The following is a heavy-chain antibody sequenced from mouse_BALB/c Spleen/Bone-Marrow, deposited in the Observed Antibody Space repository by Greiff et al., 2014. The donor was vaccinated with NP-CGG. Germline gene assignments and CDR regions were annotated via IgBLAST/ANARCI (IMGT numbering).Heavy chain of an antibody. Sequence: EVKLQESGGGLVKPGGSLKLSCAASGFAFSSYDMSWVRQTPEKRLEWIAYISHGGGTTYYSDTVKGRFTISRDNATNTLYMQMDRLKAKVTAIYYSTRHGGNYPDYYAMDYWGQGTSVTVSS. D-gene: IGHD1-1*02. CDR1: GFAFSSYD. J-gene: IGHJ4*01. CDR3: TRHGGNYPDYYAMDY. CDR2: ISHGGGTT. V-gene: IGHV5-12-1*01.